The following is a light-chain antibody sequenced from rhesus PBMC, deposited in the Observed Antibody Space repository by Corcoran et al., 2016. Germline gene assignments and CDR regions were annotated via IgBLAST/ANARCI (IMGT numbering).Light chain of an antibody. Sequence: DIQMSQSPSSLSASVGDKVTITCRASQGISNALAWYQQKPGKAPKLLIYAASSLESGVPSRFSGSRSGTVFTLTIRSLQPEDFATYYCQQGYSTPFTFGPGTKLDIK. CDR2: AAS. V-gene: IGKV1-33*02. J-gene: IGKJ3*01. CDR3: QQGYSTPFT. CDR1: QGISNA.